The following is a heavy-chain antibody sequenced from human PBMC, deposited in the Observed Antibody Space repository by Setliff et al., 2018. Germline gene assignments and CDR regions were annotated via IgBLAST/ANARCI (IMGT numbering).Heavy chain of an antibody. CDR1: GGSISSGDYY. CDR2: IYIGGSA. V-gene: IGHV4-61*09. J-gene: IGHJ2*01. Sequence: PSETLSLTCTVSGGSISSGDYYWSWIRQPAGKGLEWIGHIYIGGSANYNPSLKSRVTMSIDTSKNQFSLKLNSVTAADTGVYYCAREKDYDEDGYYFVGHLGLDLWGRGTPVTVSS. D-gene: IGHD3-22*01. CDR3: AREKDYDEDGYYFVGHLGLDL.